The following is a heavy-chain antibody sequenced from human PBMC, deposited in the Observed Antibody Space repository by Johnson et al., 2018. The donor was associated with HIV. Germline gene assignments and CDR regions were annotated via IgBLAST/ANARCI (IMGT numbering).Heavy chain of an antibody. CDR3: TTDQRDYDFWSGYTLGDAFDI. D-gene: IGHD3-3*01. Sequence: VHLVESGGGLVKPGGSLRLSCAASGFTFSNAWMSWVRQAPGKGLEWVGRIKSKTDGGTTDYAAPVKGRFTISRDDSKNTLYLQMNSLKTEDTAVYYCTTDQRDYDFWSGYTLGDAFDIWGQGTMVTVSS. CDR1: GFTFSNAW. V-gene: IGHV3-15*01. J-gene: IGHJ3*02. CDR2: IKSKTDGGTT.